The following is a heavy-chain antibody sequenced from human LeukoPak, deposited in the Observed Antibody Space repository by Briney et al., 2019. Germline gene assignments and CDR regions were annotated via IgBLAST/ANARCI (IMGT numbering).Heavy chain of an antibody. D-gene: IGHD3-16*01. CDR2: FDPEDGET. CDR3: ATGAHKAALTRGRSYGGIDY. CDR1: GYTLTELS. J-gene: IGHJ4*02. V-gene: IGHV1-24*01. Sequence: GASVTVSCKVSGYTLTELSMHWVRQAPGKGLEWMGGFDPEDGETIYAQKFQGRVTMTEDTSTDTAYMELSSLRSEDTAVYYCATGAHKAALTRGRSYGGIDYWGQGTLVTVSS.